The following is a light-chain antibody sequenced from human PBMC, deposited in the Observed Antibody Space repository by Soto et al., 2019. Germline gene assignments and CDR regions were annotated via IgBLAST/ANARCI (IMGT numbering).Light chain of an antibody. J-gene: IGKJ2*01. CDR3: QQYNNWPLYT. V-gene: IGKV3-15*01. Sequence: EIVMTQSPATLSVSPGERATLSCRASQSVSRNLALYQQRPGRAPRLLIYDASTRATDIPARFSGSGSGTEFTLTISSLQSEDFAVYYCQQYNNWPLYTFGQGTKLEIK. CDR1: QSVSRN. CDR2: DAS.